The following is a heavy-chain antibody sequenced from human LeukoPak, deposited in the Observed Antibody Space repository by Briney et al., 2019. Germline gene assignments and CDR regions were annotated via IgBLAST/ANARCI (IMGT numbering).Heavy chain of an antibody. CDR3: AREGLPDAFDI. V-gene: IGHV4-30-2*01. D-gene: IGHD5-12*01. CDR2: IYHSGST. Sequence: SEILSLTCAVSGGSISSGGYSWGWIRQPPGRGLEWIGYIYHSGSTYYNPSLKSRVTISVDRSKNQFSLKLSSVTAADTAVYYCAREGLPDAFDIWGQGTMVTVSS. CDR1: GGSISSGGYS. J-gene: IGHJ3*02.